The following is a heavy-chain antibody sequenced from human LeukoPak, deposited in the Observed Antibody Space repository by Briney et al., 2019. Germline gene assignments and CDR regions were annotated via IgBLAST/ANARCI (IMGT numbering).Heavy chain of an antibody. Sequence: GGSLRVSCSASGFPFSNYFMTWVRQAPGKALEYVSAISPNGGSTYYADSVKGRFTISRDNSKKMLYLQMSGLRLDDTAVYYCMRGTYTADYWGQGTLVTVSS. CDR1: GFPFSNYF. D-gene: IGHD2-2*02. J-gene: IGHJ4*02. CDR2: ISPNGGST. V-gene: IGHV3-64D*06. CDR3: MRGTYTADY.